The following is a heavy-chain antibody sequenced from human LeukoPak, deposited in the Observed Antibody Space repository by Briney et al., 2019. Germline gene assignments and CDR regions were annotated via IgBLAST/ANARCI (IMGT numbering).Heavy chain of an antibody. V-gene: IGHV1-2*06. Sequence: ASVKVSCKASGYTFTSYYMHWVRQAPGQGLEWMGLINPTGDSTGYAQKFQGRVTMTRDTSISTAYMELSRLRSDDTAVYYCARDLYSDYDSSGYYFDYWGQGTLVTVSS. J-gene: IGHJ4*02. CDR3: ARDLYSDYDSSGYYFDY. D-gene: IGHD3-22*01. CDR2: INPTGDST. CDR1: GYTFTSYY.